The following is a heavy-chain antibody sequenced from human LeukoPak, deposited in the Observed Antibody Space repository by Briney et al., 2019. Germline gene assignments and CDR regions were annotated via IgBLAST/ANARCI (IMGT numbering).Heavy chain of an antibody. CDR1: GFTFSNYG. V-gene: IGHV3-30*02. D-gene: IGHD3-10*01. CDR3: AKDAYGPATYTHYMDG. CDR2: IRFHGSDK. Sequence: PGGSLRLSCIASGFTFSNYGMHWVRQAPGKGLEWVAFIRFHGSDKDYADSVKGRFTISRDNSKNSLDLQMSVLKADHTALYYCAKDAYGPATYTHYMDGWGKGTRVTVSS. J-gene: IGHJ6*03.